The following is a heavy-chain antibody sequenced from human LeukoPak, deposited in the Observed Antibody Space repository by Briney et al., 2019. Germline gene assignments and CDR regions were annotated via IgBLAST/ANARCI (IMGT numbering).Heavy chain of an antibody. V-gene: IGHV3-30*03. J-gene: IGHJ6*02. CDR3: ARGRIAVALYYGMDV. CDR2: ISYDGSNK. Sequence: PGGSLRLSCAASGFTFSSYGMHWVRQAPGKGLEWVAVISYDGSNKYYADSVKGRFTISRDNSKNTVYLQMNSLRAADTAVYYCARGRIAVALYYGMDVWGHGTTVTVFS. D-gene: IGHD6-19*01. CDR1: GFTFSSYG.